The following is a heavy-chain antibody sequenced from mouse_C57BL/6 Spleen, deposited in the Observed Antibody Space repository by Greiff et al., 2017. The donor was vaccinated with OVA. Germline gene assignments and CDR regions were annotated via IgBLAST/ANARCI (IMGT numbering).Heavy chain of an antibody. Sequence: QVQLQQPGAELVRPGSSVKLSCKASGYTFTSYRMHWVKQRPIQGLEWIGNIDPSDSETHYNQKFKDKATLTVDKSSSTAYMQLSSLTSEDSAVCYCAYGNYLFDCWGKGTTLAVSS. CDR1: GYTFTSYR. J-gene: IGHJ2*01. D-gene: IGHD2-1*01. CDR2: IDPSDSET. CDR3: AYGNYLFDC. V-gene: IGHV1-52*01.